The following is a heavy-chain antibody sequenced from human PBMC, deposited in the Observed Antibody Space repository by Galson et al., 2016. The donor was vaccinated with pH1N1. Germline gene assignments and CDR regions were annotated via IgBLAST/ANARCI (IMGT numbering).Heavy chain of an antibody. CDR3: IRDLGRPREF. CDR1: GYIFTSDY. Sequence: SVKVSCKASGYIFTSDYFHWVRQAPGQGLEWMGVIDPSNGGTTFAQKLQGLVTMTRDTSTSTVYMELRGLKSEDTAVYYCIRDLGRPREFWGQGTLVTVSS. D-gene: IGHD7-27*01. V-gene: IGHV1-46*03. CDR2: IDPSNGGT. J-gene: IGHJ4*02.